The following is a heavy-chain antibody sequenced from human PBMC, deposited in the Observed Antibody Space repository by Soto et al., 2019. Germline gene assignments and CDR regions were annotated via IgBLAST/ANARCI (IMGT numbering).Heavy chain of an antibody. Sequence: ASVKVSCKASGYTFTNYGMSWVRQAPGQGLEWMGWINVYNGNTKYAQKVQGRVTMTTDTSTSTAYMELRSLRSDDTAVYYCARGVGSGSYYNQYNWFDPWGQGTLVTVSS. V-gene: IGHV1-18*01. J-gene: IGHJ5*02. CDR1: GYTFTNYG. CDR3: ARGVGSGSYYNQYNWFDP. CDR2: INVYNGNT. D-gene: IGHD3-10*01.